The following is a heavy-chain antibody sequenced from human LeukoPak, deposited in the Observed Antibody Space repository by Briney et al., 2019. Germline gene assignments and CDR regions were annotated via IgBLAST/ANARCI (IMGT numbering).Heavy chain of an antibody. V-gene: IGHV3-33*06. CDR2: IWFDGTNK. CDR1: GFTFSSYG. D-gene: IGHD6-13*01. Sequence: GGSLRLSCAASGFTFSSYGMHWVRQAPGKGLEWVAVIWFDGTNKYYADSVKGRFTISRDNSKNTLYLQMSSLRAEDTAVYYCTKDRGSSSSYAFDIWGQGTMVTVFS. J-gene: IGHJ3*02. CDR3: TKDRGSSSSYAFDI.